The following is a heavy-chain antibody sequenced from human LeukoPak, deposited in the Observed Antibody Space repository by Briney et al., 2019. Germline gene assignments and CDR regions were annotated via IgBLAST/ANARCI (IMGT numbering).Heavy chain of an antibody. J-gene: IGHJ1*01. CDR2: ISGSGGST. Sequence: GGSLRLSCAASGFTFSSYAMSWVRQAPGKGLEWVSAISGSGGSTYYADSVKGRFTISRDNCKNTLYLQMNSLRAEDTAVYYCAKVPRYNWNYGTEYFQHWGQGTLVTVSS. D-gene: IGHD1-7*01. CDR1: GFTFSSYA. V-gene: IGHV3-23*01. CDR3: AKVPRYNWNYGTEYFQH.